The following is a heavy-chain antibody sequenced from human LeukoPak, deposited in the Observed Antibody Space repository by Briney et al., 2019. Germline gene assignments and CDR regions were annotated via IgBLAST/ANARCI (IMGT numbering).Heavy chain of an antibody. Sequence: PGGSLRLSCAASGFTFNSFWMSWVRQSPGQGLEWVANIKQGGSEKYYVDSVRGRFTISRDNAKNSLYLQMNSLRAEDTAVYHCARGSRYCSSTSCYSFDYWGQGALVTVSS. CDR2: IKQGGSEK. CDR3: ARGSRYCSSTSCYSFDY. J-gene: IGHJ4*02. V-gene: IGHV3-7*01. CDR1: GFTFNSFW. D-gene: IGHD2-2*02.